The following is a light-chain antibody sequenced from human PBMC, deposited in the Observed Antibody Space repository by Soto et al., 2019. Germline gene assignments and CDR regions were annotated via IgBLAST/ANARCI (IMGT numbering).Light chain of an antibody. J-gene: IGKJ4*01. Sequence: DIVLTQTPLSSPVTLGQPASISCRSSRSLVHSDGNTYLSWLQQRPGQPPRLLIYKIFNRFSGVPDRFSGSGAGTDFTLKISRVEAEDVAVYYCMETTHTQYPYAIGGGTKVEIK. CDR2: KIF. CDR3: METTHTQYPYA. CDR1: RSLVHSDGNTY. V-gene: IGKV2-24*01.